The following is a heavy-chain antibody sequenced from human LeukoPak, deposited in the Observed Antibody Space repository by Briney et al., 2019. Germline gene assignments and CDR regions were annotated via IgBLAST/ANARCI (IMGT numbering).Heavy chain of an antibody. Sequence: SETLSLTCTVSGGSISSSRYYWGWLRQPPGKGLEWIGSIYYSGSTYYNPSLKSRVTISVDTSKNQFSLKLNSVTAADTAVYYCARRGTGYYFDYWGQGTLVTVSS. CDR3: ARRGTGYYFDY. D-gene: IGHD3/OR15-3a*01. CDR1: GGSISSSRYY. J-gene: IGHJ4*02. CDR2: IYYSGST. V-gene: IGHV4-39*01.